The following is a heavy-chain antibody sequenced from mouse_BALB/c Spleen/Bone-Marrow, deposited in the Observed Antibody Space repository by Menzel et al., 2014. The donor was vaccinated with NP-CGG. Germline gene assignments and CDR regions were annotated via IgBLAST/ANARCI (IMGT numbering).Heavy chain of an antibody. CDR3: TRGGNWEDFDY. D-gene: IGHD4-1*01. J-gene: IGHJ2*01. Sequence: EVKVEESGGGLVQPGGSRKLSCAASGFTFSSFGMHWVRQAPEKGLEWVAYISSGSSTIFYADTVKGRFTISRDNPKNTLFLQMTSLRSEDTAIYYCTRGGNWEDFDYWGQGTTLTVSP. V-gene: IGHV5-17*02. CDR2: ISSGSSTI. CDR1: GFTFSSFG.